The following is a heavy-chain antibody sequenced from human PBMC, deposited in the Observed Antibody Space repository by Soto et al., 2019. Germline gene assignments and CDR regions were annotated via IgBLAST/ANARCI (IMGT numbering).Heavy chain of an antibody. V-gene: IGHV5-51*01. CDR2: SYPGDSDT. Sequence: GEPLKMYCQRPGYSFAIYFIGSDPQLPGKGQEWMGISYPGDSDTRYSPSFQGQVTISADKFISTAYLQWSSLKASDTVIYYCARHNQYYDRNYWGQG. J-gene: IGHJ4*02. CDR3: ARHNQYYDRNY. D-gene: IGHD3-22*01. CDR1: GYSFAIYF.